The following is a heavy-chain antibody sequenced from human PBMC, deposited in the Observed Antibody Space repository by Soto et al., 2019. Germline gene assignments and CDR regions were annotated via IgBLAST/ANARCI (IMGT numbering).Heavy chain of an antibody. CDR1: GFTFSSYA. V-gene: IGHV3-30-3*01. CDR3: ARVECSSTRCYLGPFDY. Sequence: QVQLVESGGGVVQPGRSLRLSCAASGFTFSSYAMHWVRQAPGKGLEWVAVISYDGSNKYYADSVKGRFTISRDNSKNTLYLQMNSLRAEDTAVYYCARVECSSTRCYLGPFDYWGQGTLVTVSS. CDR2: ISYDGSNK. J-gene: IGHJ4*02. D-gene: IGHD2-2*01.